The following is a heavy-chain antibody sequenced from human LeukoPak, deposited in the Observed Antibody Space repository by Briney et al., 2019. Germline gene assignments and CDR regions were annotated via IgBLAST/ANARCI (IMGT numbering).Heavy chain of an antibody. CDR1: GYSISSGYY. J-gene: IGHJ5*02. V-gene: IGHV4-38-2*02. CDR2: INHSGST. CDR3: ARPYKSEKTTVNWFDP. D-gene: IGHD4-17*01. Sequence: SETLSLTCTVSGYSISSGYYWGWIRQPPGKGLEWIGEINHSGSTNYNPSLKSRVTISVDTSKNQFSLKLSSVTAADTAVYYCARPYKSEKTTVNWFDPWGQGTLVTVSS.